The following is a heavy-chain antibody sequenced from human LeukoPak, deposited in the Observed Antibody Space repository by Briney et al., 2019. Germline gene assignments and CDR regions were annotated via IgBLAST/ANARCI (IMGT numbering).Heavy chain of an antibody. V-gene: IGHV4-4*07. Sequence: SETLSLTCTVSGGSISSYYWSWIRQPAGKGLEWIGRIYTSGSTNYNPSLKSLVTMSVDTSKNQFALKLSSVTAADSAVYYCATLYGDLRFDYWGQATLVTVCS. CDR3: ATLYGDLRFDY. CDR2: IYTSGST. CDR1: GGSISSYY. J-gene: IGHJ4*02. D-gene: IGHD4-17*01.